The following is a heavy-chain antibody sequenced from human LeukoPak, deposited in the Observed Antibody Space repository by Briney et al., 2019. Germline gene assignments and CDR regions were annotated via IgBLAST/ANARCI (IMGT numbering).Heavy chain of an antibody. Sequence: PSETLSLTCTVSGGSISSYYWSWIRQPPGKGWDGIGYIYYSGSTNYNPSLKSRVTISVDTSKNQFSLKLSSVTAADTAVYYCARVIGGNANGAFDIWGQGTMVTVSS. CDR1: GGSISSYY. J-gene: IGHJ3*02. D-gene: IGHD2-8*01. CDR2: IYYSGST. CDR3: ARVIGGNANGAFDI. V-gene: IGHV4-59*01.